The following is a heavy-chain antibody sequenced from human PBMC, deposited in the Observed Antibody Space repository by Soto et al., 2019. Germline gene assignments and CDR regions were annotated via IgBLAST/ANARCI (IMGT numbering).Heavy chain of an antibody. V-gene: IGHV1-3*01. D-gene: IGHD5-18*01. CDR1: GGTYSSYA. CDR3: ARDAGTAMVLYNWFDP. Sequence: ASLKVSCKTSGGTYSSYAISWVLQAPGQGLEWMGGINAGNGNTKYSQKFQGRVTITRDTSASTAYMELSSLRSEDTAVYYCARDAGTAMVLYNWFDPWGQGTLVTVSS. CDR2: INAGNGNT. J-gene: IGHJ5*02.